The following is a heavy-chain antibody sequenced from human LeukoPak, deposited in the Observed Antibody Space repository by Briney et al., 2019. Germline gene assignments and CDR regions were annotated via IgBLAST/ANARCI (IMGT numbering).Heavy chain of an antibody. D-gene: IGHD3-22*01. CDR1: GFTFSSYA. Sequence: GGSLRLSCAASGFTFSSYAMSWVRQAPGKGLEWVSAISGSGGSTYYADSVKGRFTISRDNSKNTLYLQMNSLRAEDTAVYYCAKARLLYYYDSSGYQGGAFDIWGQGTMVTVSS. CDR3: AKARLLYYYDSSGYQGGAFDI. J-gene: IGHJ3*02. CDR2: ISGSGGST. V-gene: IGHV3-23*01.